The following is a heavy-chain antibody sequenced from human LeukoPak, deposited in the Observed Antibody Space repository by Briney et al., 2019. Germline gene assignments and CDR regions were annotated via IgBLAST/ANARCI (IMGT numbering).Heavy chain of an antibody. CDR1: GDSVSSNSAA. CDR2: TYYRSKWYN. V-gene: IGHV6-1*01. CDR3: AREKFYSDSSGTFHY. D-gene: IGHD3-22*01. Sequence: SQTLSLTCAISGDSVSSNSAAWNWIRQSPSRGLEWLGRTYYRSKWYNDYAVSVKSRMTINPDTSKNQFSLQLNSVTPEDTAVYYCAREKFYSDSSGTFHYWGQGTLVTVSS. J-gene: IGHJ4*02.